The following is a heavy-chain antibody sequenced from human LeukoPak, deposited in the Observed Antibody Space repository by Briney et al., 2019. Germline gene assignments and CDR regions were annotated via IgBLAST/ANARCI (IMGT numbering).Heavy chain of an antibody. J-gene: IGHJ4*02. CDR2: ISGSGGST. CDR3: AILRRLGTFDY. D-gene: IGHD7-27*01. CDR1: GFTFSSYA. V-gene: IGHV3-23*01. Sequence: GGSLRLSCAASGFTFSSYAMSWVRQAPGKGLEWISAISGSGGSTYYADSVKGRFTISRDNSKNTLYLQMNSLRAEDTAVYYCAILRRLGTFDYWGQGTLVTVSS.